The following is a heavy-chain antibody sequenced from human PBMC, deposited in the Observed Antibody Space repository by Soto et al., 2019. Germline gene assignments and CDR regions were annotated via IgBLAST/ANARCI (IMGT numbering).Heavy chain of an antibody. V-gene: IGHV3-21*01. CDR3: ARELAYCGADCSDAYDI. D-gene: IGHD2-21*02. J-gene: IGHJ3*02. CDR1: GFTFSSYS. Sequence: EVQLVESGGGLVKPGGSLKLSCAASGFTFSSYSMNWVRQAPGKGLEWVSSISSSSSYIYYADSVKGRFTISRDNAKNSLYLQMNSLRAEDTAVYYCARELAYCGADCSDAYDIWCQGTMITVSS. CDR2: ISSSSSYI.